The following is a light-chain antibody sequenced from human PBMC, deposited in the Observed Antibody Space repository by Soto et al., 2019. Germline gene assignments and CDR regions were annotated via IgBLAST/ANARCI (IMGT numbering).Light chain of an antibody. Sequence: NRLTQSPGTLSLTPGERTTLSCRASQSISRYLAWYQQKPGQGPRLLIYGASSRATGTPDRFSGSGAGTDFTLTISSLEPEDFATYYCQQANSFPLTFGGGTKVDIK. CDR2: GAS. CDR3: QQANSFPLT. J-gene: IGKJ4*01. V-gene: IGKV3D-11*02. CDR1: QSISRY.